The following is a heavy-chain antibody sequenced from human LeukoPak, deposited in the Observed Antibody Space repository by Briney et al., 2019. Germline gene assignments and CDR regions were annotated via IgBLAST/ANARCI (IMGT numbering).Heavy chain of an antibody. J-gene: IGHJ4*02. CDR1: GFTLSCYA. CDR3: ASAYGCYDYGMDD. V-gene: IGHV3-64D*06. CDR2: ISSNGGST. D-gene: IGHD5-12*01. Sequence: GGSLRLSCLASGFTLSCYAKHWDRQAPGKGLEYVSSISSNGGSTYYADSVKGRFTISRDNSKNTLFLQMSSLRTEDTAVYYCASAYGCYDYGMDDWGQGTLVTVSS.